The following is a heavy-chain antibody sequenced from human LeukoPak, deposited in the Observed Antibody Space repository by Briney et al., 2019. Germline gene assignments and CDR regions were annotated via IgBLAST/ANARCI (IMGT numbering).Heavy chain of an antibody. CDR3: ARLSLGTKSLDYYYYYMDV. J-gene: IGHJ6*03. V-gene: IGHV4-4*02. CDR2: IYHSGST. D-gene: IGHD6-13*01. CDR1: GGSISSSNW. Sequence: SGTLSLTRAVSGGSISSSNWWSWVRQPPGKGLEWIGEIYHSGSTNYNPSLKSRVTISVDKSKNQFSLKLSSVTAADTAVYYCARLSLGTKSLDYYYYYMDVWGKGTTVTVSS.